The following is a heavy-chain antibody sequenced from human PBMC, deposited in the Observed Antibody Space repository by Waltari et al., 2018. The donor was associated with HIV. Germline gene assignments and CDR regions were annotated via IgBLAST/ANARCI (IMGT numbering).Heavy chain of an antibody. J-gene: IGHJ4*02. CDR2: IGYDVITK. V-gene: IGHV3-30*02. CDR1: GFSFSNYG. CDR3: AKGTAAYYYDF. D-gene: IGHD3-16*01. Sequence: QVQLVESGGGVVQPGESLRLSCVGSGFSFSNYGMHWVRQAPGKGLEWVALIGYDVITKNYEDSVKGRFTISRDNSKKTRYLQMSSLRAEDTAVYLCAKGTAAYYYDFWGQGTLVTVSS.